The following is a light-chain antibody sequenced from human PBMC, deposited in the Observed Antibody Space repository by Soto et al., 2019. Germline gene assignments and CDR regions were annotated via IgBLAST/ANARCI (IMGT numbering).Light chain of an antibody. V-gene: IGKV2-28*01. Sequence: DIVMTQSPLSLPVTPGEPASISCRSSQSLLHSNGYNYLDWYLQKPGQSPQLLIYLGSNRSSGGPDRVRGNGLGTGFSLKIRRVEGEDGGVLLCLQALQTPLPFRGGDKVEIK. CDR3: LQALQTPLP. CDR1: QSLLHSNGYNY. J-gene: IGKJ4*01. CDR2: LGS.